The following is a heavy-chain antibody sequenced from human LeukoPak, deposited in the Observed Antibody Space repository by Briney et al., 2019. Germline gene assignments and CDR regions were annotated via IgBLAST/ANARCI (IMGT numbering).Heavy chain of an antibody. J-gene: IGHJ5*02. Sequence: GESLKISCKGSGYSFTSYWIGWVRQMPGKGLEWMGIIYPGDSDTRYSPSFQGQVTISADKSISTAYLQWSSLKASDTAMYYCARLPMVRGVTREYWFDLWGQGTLVTVSS. CDR1: GYSFTSYW. V-gene: IGHV5-51*01. D-gene: IGHD3-10*01. CDR3: ARLPMVRGVTREYWFDL. CDR2: IYPGDSDT.